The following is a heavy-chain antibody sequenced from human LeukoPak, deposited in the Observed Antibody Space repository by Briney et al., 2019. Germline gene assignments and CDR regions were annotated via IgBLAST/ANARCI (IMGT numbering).Heavy chain of an antibody. J-gene: IGHJ6*02. V-gene: IGHV3-43*01. Sequence: GGSLRLSCAASGLSIGDNSMHWVRQAPGKGLEWVSLISWDESTTYYSDSVKGRFTVSRDSSRNSLHLQMNSLRTEDTALYYCARGPNRWWVVSRNWGMDVWGQGTTVTVSS. CDR1: GLSIGDNS. CDR2: ISWDESTT. D-gene: IGHD2-15*01. CDR3: ARGPNRWWVVSRNWGMDV.